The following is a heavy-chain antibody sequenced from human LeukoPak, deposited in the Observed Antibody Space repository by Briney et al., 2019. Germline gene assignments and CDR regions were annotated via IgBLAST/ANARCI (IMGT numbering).Heavy chain of an antibody. J-gene: IGHJ4*02. Sequence: PGGSLRLSCAASGFTFISYSMNWVRQAPGKGLEWVSSISTSSSYIYYADSVKGRFTISRDNAKNSLYVQMDSLRAEDTAVYYCARDRWLQSQRYFDYWGQGILVTVSS. CDR1: GFTFISYS. D-gene: IGHD5-24*01. CDR3: ARDRWLQSQRYFDY. CDR2: ISTSSSYI. V-gene: IGHV3-21*01.